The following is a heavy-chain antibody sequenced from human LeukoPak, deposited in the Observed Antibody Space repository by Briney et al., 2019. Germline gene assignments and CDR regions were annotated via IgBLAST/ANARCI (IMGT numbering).Heavy chain of an antibody. J-gene: IGHJ3*02. CDR3: ARAGWTDAFDI. V-gene: IGHV1-2*06. CDR1: GDTFTVYY. CDR2: INPDTGGT. Sequence: ASVKVSCKASGDTFTVYYMHWVRQAPGQGLEWMGRINPDTGGTDYAQKFQGRVTMTRDTSITTAYMELSRLRSDDTAVYYCARAGWTDAFDIWGQGTMVTVSS. D-gene: IGHD3/OR15-3a*01.